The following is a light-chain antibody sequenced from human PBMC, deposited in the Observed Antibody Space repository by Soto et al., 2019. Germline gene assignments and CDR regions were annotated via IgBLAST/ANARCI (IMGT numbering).Light chain of an antibody. CDR1: QSLTSNY. V-gene: IGKV3-20*01. CDR3: QQYDSSPYP. CDR2: GAS. J-gene: IGKJ2*01. Sequence: EIVLTQSPGTLSLSPGDRATLSCRASQSLTSNYLAWYQQRPGQAPRLLISGASTRATGIPDRFGGTGSGTDFTLTISRLEPEDFAVYYCQQYDSSPYPFGQGTKVDIK.